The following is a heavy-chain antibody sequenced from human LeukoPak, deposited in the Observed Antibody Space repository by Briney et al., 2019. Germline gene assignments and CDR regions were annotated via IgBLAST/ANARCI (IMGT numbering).Heavy chain of an antibody. CDR2: MNPNSGNT. V-gene: IGHV1-8*03. J-gene: IGHJ6*03. Sequence: GASVKVSCKASGYTFTSYDINWVRQATGQGLEWMGWMNPNSGNTGYAQKFQGRVTITRNTSISTAYTELSSLRSEDTAVYYCARGRWELTPYYYYYMDVWGKGTTVTVSS. CDR1: GYTFTSYD. CDR3: ARGRWELTPYYYYYMDV. D-gene: IGHD1-26*01.